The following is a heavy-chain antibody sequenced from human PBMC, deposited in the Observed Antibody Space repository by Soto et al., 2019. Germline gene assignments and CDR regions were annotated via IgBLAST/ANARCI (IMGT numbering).Heavy chain of an antibody. CDR3: ANLDYDSSGYPNYYYYGMDV. D-gene: IGHD3-22*01. V-gene: IGHV3-23*01. CDR1: GFTFSSYA. CDR2: ISGSGGST. Sequence: GGSLRLSCAASGFTFSSYAMSWVRQAPGKGLEWVSAISGSGGSTYYADSVKGRFTISRDNSKNTLYLQMNSLRAEDTAVYYCANLDYDSSGYPNYYYYGMDVWGQGTTVTVSS. J-gene: IGHJ6*02.